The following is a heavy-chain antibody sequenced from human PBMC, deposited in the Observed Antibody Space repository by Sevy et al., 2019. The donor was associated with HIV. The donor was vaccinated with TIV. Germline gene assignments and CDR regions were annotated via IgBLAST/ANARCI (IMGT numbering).Heavy chain of an antibody. CDR2: ISYDGKNE. D-gene: IGHD6-13*01. CDR3: AKDRSGRWSVDY. J-gene: IGHJ4*02. Sequence: GGSLRLSCAGSGFTFYNYGIHWVRQAPGKGLEWVTMISYDGKNENYADSVKGRFTISRDNSKNTVYLQMNSLRPDDTAIYYCAKDRSGRWSVDYWGQGTLVTVSS. V-gene: IGHV3-30*18. CDR1: GFTFYNYG.